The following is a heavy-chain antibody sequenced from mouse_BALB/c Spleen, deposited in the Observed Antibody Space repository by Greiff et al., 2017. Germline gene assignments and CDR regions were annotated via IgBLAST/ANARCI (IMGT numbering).Heavy chain of an antibody. CDR3: ARGGITTVVAYYFDY. CDR1: GYTFTSYT. V-gene: IGHV1-4*02. J-gene: IGHJ2*01. CDR2: INPSSGYT. Sequence: QVQLQQSAAELARPGASVKMSCKASGYTFTSYTMHWVKQRPGQGLEWIGYINPSSGYTEYNQKFKDKTTLTADKSSSTAYMQLSSLTSEDSAVYYCARGGITTVVAYYFDYWGQGTTLTVSS. D-gene: IGHD1-1*01.